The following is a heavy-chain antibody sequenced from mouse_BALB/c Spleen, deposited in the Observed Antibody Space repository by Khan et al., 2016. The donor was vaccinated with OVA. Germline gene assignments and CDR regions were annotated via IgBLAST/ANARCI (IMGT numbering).Heavy chain of an antibody. J-gene: IGHJ3*01. Sequence: EVELVESGGDLVKPGGSLKLSCAASGFTFSTYGMSWVRQTPDKRLEWVATVSTGGSYTYYPDSVTGRFTISRDNAKNTLYLQMSSLKSEDTAMFYCTRLAYYYDSKGFAYWGQGTLVTVSA. CDR2: VSTGGSYT. V-gene: IGHV5-6*01. D-gene: IGHD1-1*01. CDR1: GFTFSTYG. CDR3: TRLAYYYDSKGFAY.